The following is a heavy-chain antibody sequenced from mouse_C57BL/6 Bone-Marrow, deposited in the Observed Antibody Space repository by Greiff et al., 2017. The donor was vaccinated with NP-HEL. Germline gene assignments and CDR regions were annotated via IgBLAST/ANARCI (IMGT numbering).Heavy chain of an antibody. Sequence: VQLQQSGAELVKPGASVKLSCKASGYTFTSYWMHWVKQRPGQCLEWIGMIHPNSGSTNYNEKFKSKATLTVDKSSSTAYMQLSSLTSEDSAVYYCARSLYGYDGDWGQGTTLTVSS. V-gene: IGHV1-64*01. CDR3: ARSLYGYDGD. J-gene: IGHJ2*01. D-gene: IGHD2-2*01. CDR1: GYTFTSYW. CDR2: IHPNSGST.